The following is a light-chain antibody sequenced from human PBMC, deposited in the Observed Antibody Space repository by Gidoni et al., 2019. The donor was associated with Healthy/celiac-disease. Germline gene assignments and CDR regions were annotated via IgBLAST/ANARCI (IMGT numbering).Light chain of an antibody. J-gene: IGKJ5*01. V-gene: IGKV4-1*01. CDR2: WAS. CDR3: QRYYGTPIT. CDR1: QSILYSSNNKNY. Sequence: DIVMTQSLDSLAVSLGERATINCKSSQSILYSSNNKNYLAWYQQKPGQPPKLLIYWASTRESGVPDRFSGRGSGTDFTLTISSLKAEDVAVYYCQRYYGTPITFGQGTRLEIK.